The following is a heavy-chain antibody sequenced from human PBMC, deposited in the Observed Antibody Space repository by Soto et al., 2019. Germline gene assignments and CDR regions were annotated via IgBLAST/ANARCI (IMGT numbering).Heavy chain of an antibody. J-gene: IGHJ6*02. V-gene: IGHV1-69*02. CDR2: IIPILGIA. CDR3: ARSRDYYGMDV. CDR1: GGTFSSYT. Sequence: SVKVSCKASGGTFSSYTISWVRQAPGQGLEWMGRIIPILGIANYAQKFQGRVTITADKSTSTAYMELSRLRSDDTAVYYCARSRDYYGMDVWGQGTTVTVSS.